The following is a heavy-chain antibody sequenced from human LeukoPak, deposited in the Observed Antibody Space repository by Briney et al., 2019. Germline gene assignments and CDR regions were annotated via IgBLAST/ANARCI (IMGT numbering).Heavy chain of an antibody. V-gene: IGHV3-23*01. CDR3: AKVDGGYCSSTSCYMAWRNSDY. D-gene: IGHD2-2*02. J-gene: IGHJ4*02. CDR2: ISGSGGST. CDR1: GFTFSSYA. Sequence: GGSLRLSCAASGFTFSSYAMSWVRQAPGKGLEWVSAISGSGGSTYYADSVKGRFTISRDNSKNTLYLQMNSLRAEDTAVYYCAKVDGGYCSSTSCYMAWRNSDYWGQGTLVTVSS.